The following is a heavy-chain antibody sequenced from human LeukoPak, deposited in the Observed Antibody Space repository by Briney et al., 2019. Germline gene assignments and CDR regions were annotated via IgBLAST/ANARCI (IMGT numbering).Heavy chain of an antibody. CDR2: INHSGST. Sequence: PSETLSLTCAVYGGSFSGYYWSWIRQPPGKGLEWIGGINHSGSTNYDPSLKSRVTISVDTSKNQFSLKLSSVTAADTAVYYCVRDGRGSSIHDSHDYWGQGALVTVSS. D-gene: IGHD3-3*02. CDR1: GGSFSGYY. CDR3: VRDGRGSSIHDSHDY. J-gene: IGHJ4*02. V-gene: IGHV4-34*01.